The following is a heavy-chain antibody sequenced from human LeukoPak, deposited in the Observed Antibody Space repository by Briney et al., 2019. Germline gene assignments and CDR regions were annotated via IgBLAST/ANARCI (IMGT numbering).Heavy chain of an antibody. CDR1: GFTFSSYV. Sequence: ASVKVSCTASGFTFSSYVSWVRQAPGQGLEWMGWISAYNGKTNYAQKFLGRVTMTTDTSTSTAYMDLRSLRSDDTAVYYCARGGALTSFDSWGQGTLITVSS. CDR3: ARGGALTSFDS. J-gene: IGHJ4*02. V-gene: IGHV1-18*01. D-gene: IGHD1-26*01. CDR2: ISAYNGKT.